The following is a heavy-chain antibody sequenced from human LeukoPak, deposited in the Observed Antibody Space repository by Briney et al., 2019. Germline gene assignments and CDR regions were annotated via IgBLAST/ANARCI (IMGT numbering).Heavy chain of an antibody. V-gene: IGHV1-69*01. CDR3: ARGRGDCSSGVCYTAYLYYGMDV. Sequence: GASVKVSCEASGGTFSSYVISWVRQAPGQGLEWMGGIIPIFGTANYAKKFQGRVTITADESTSTAYMELSSLRSEDTAVYYCARGRGDCSSGVCYTAYLYYGMDVWGQGTTVTVSS. CDR2: IIPIFGTA. D-gene: IGHD2-8*01. J-gene: IGHJ6*02. CDR1: GGTFSSYV.